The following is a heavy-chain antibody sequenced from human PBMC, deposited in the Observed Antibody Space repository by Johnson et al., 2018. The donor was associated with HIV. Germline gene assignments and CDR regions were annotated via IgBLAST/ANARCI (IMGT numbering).Heavy chain of an antibody. CDR1: GFTFSSYG. V-gene: IGHV3-30*03. J-gene: IGHJ3*02. CDR3: ARDPYCSGGSCYDSSAFDI. Sequence: QVQLVESGGGVVQPGRSLRLSCAASGFTFSSYGMHWVRQAPGKGLEWVAVISYDGSNKYSADSVKGRFTISRDNSKNTLYLQMNSLRAEDTAVYYCARDPYCSGGSCYDSSAFDIWGQGTMVTVSS. CDR2: ISYDGSNK. D-gene: IGHD2-15*01.